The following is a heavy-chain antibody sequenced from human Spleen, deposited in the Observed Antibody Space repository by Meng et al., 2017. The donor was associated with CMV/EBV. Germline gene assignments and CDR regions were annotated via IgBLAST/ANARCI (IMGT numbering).Heavy chain of an antibody. Sequence: ASVKVSCKASGYVFTSFGITWVRQAPGQGPEWMGWISPYNGNRNFAQKFQGRVTMTTDTSTSTAYMEVRSLRSDDTAIYYCASNPARTISGYLRYFDYWGQGTLVTVSS. V-gene: IGHV1-18*01. D-gene: IGHD3-22*01. CDR2: ISPYNGNR. CDR1: GYVFTSFG. J-gene: IGHJ4*02. CDR3: ASNPARTISGYLRYFDY.